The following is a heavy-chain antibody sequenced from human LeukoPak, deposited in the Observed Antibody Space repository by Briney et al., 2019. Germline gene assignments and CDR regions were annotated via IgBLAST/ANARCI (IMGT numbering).Heavy chain of an antibody. D-gene: IGHD3-10*01. V-gene: IGHV1-46*01. CDR2: INPSGGST. J-gene: IGHJ4*02. CDR3: ARELRHLWFGTTRYYFDY. CDR1: GYTFTSYY. Sequence: ASVKVSCKASGYTFTSYYMHWVRQAPGQGLEWMGIINPSGGSTSYAQKFQGRVTMTRDMSTSTVYMELSSLRSEDTAVYYCARELRHLWFGTTRYYFDYWGRGTLVTVSS.